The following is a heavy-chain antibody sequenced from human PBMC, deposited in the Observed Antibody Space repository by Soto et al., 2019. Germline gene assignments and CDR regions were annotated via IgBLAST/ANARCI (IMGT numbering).Heavy chain of an antibody. Sequence: SVKFSCKASGGTFSSYAISWVRQAPGQGLEWMGGIIPIFGTANYAQKFQGRVTITADESTSTAYMELSSLRSEDTAVYYCARVPVGYYGSGSYYPNWFDPWGQGTLVTVSS. CDR1: GGTFSSYA. CDR2: IIPIFGTA. D-gene: IGHD3-10*01. J-gene: IGHJ5*02. CDR3: ARVPVGYYGSGSYYPNWFDP. V-gene: IGHV1-69*13.